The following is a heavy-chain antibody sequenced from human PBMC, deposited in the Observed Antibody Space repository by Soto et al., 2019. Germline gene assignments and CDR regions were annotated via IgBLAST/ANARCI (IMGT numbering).Heavy chain of an antibody. J-gene: IGHJ6*02. CDR2: IKSKTDGGTT. Sequence: GGSLRLSCAASGFTFSNAWMSWVRQAPGKGLEWVGRIKSKTDGGTTDYAAPVKGRFTISRDDSKNTLYLQMNSLKTEDTAVYYCTTLVVVPAAIAWRRDYYYGMDVWGQGTTVTVSS. CDR3: TTLVVVPAAIAWRRDYYYGMDV. D-gene: IGHD2-2*02. V-gene: IGHV3-15*01. CDR1: GFTFSNAW.